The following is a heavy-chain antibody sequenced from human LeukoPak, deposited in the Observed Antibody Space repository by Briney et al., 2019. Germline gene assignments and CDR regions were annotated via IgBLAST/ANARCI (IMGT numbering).Heavy chain of an antibody. Sequence: GASVKVSCKASGYTFTSYYMHWVRQAPGQGLEWVGWISAYNGNTNYAQKLQGRVTMTTDTSTSTAYMDLRSLRSDDTAVYYCARVRNSGFRYVDSWGQGTLVTVSS. J-gene: IGHJ4*02. CDR2: ISAYNGNT. CDR3: ARVRNSGFRYVDS. CDR1: GYTFTSYY. D-gene: IGHD5-12*01. V-gene: IGHV1-18*04.